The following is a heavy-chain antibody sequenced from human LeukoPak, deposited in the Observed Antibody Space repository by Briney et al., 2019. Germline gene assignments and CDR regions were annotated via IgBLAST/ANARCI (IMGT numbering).Heavy chain of an antibody. CDR3: ARSRYDYIWGIDY. CDR1: EFTFSTYS. Sequence: GGSLRLSCAASEFTFSTYSMNWVRQAPGKGLEWVSSISSGSTYIYYADSVKGRFTISRDNAKNTLYLQMNSLRDEDTAVFYCARSRYDYIWGIDYWGQGTLVTISS. CDR2: ISSGSTYI. D-gene: IGHD3-16*01. V-gene: IGHV3-21*01. J-gene: IGHJ4*02.